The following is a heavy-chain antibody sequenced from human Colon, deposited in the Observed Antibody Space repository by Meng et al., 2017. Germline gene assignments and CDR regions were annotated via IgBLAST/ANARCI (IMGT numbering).Heavy chain of an antibody. CDR2: ISSSGSTI. Sequence: GESLKISCAASGFTFSDHYMSWIRQAPGKGLEWISFISSSGSTIYYTDSVKGRFTISRDNAKNSLYLQMNSLRAEDTAVYYCARVSSGWYLGYWGRGTLVTVSS. CDR3: ARVSSGWYLGY. CDR1: GFTFSDHY. J-gene: IGHJ4*02. D-gene: IGHD6-19*01. V-gene: IGHV3-11*01.